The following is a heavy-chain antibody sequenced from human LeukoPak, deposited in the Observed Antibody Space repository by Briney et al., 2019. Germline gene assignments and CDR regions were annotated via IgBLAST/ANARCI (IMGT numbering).Heavy chain of an antibody. V-gene: IGHV3-48*01. CDR2: VGISSGST. J-gene: IGHJ4*02. CDR1: GFTFSDYS. Sequence: GGSLRLSCAASGFTFSDYSMNWVRQAPGKGLEWISYVGISSGSTKYADSVKGRFTISGDKAKNSLYLQMNSLRVEGTAVYYCARDTKYAFDNWGQGTLVTVSS. D-gene: IGHD2-2*01. CDR3: ARDTKYAFDN.